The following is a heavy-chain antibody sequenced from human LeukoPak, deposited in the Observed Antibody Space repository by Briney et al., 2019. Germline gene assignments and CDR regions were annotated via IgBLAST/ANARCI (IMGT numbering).Heavy chain of an antibody. D-gene: IGHD3-10*01. J-gene: IGHJ4*02. CDR3: ARVLYGSGNYFDY. Sequence: GGSLRLSCVASGSTVSSNHMNWVRQAPGKGLEWVSIIYSAGSTYYADSVKGRFTISRDDSKNTLYLQMNSLRAEDTAVYYCARVLYGSGNYFDYWGQGTLVTVSS. V-gene: IGHV3-66*01. CDR1: GSTVSSNH. CDR2: IYSAGST.